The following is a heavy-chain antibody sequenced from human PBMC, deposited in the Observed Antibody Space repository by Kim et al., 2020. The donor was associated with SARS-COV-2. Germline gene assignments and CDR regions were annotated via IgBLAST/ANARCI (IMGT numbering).Heavy chain of an antibody. J-gene: IGHJ5*02. D-gene: IGHD6-25*01. Sequence: NPSRKSLVTISVDTSKNQCSLELSSVTAADTAVYYCARDTGKGEQRGFDPWGQGTLVTVSS. CDR3: ARDTGKGEQRGFDP. V-gene: IGHV4-59*01.